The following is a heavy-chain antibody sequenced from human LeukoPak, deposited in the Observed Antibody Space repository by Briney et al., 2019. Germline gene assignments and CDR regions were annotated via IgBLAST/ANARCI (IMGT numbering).Heavy chain of an antibody. CDR3: ARRLLWFGELLAPGDAFDI. J-gene: IGHJ3*02. D-gene: IGHD3-10*01. CDR1: GGSFSGYY. V-gene: IGHV4-34*01. CDR2: INHSGST. Sequence: SETLSLTCAVYGGSFSGYYWSWIRQPPGKGLEWIGEINHSGSTNYNPSLKSRVTISVDTSKNQFSLKLSSVTAADTAVYYCARRLLWFGELLAPGDAFDIWGQGTMVTVSS.